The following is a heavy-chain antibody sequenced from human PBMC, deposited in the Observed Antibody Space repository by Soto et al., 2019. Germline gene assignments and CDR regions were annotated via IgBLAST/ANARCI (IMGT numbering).Heavy chain of an antibody. J-gene: IGHJ6*02. CDR2: IYPGDSDT. Sequence: GESLKISCKGSGYSFTSYWIGWVRQMPGKGLEWMGIIYPGDSDTRYSPSFQGQVTISADKSISTAYLQWSSLKASDTAMYYCARQGDSSGWYSKDYYYGMDVWGQGTTVTVSS. V-gene: IGHV5-51*01. D-gene: IGHD6-19*01. CDR1: GYSFTSYW. CDR3: ARQGDSSGWYSKDYYYGMDV.